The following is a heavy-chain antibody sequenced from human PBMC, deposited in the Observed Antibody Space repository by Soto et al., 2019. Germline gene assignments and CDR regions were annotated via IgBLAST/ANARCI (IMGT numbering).Heavy chain of an antibody. J-gene: IGHJ4*02. V-gene: IGHV3-30*18. CDR1: GFTFRTYG. Sequence: GALRLSCAASGFTFRTYGMHWVRQAPGKGLEWVAVISHDEIKKYYADSVKGRFTISRDNSENILYLQMNSLRIEDTAVYYCAKNTSSDFTEGPYNWCQESLVTDSS. D-gene: IGHD6-25*01. CDR3: AKNTSSDFTEGPYN. CDR2: ISHDEIKK.